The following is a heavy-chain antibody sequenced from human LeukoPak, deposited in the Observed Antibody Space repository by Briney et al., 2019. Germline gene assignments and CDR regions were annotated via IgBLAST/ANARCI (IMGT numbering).Heavy chain of an antibody. J-gene: IGHJ4*02. CDR1: GGSISSGDYY. Sequence: SQTLSLTCTVSGGSISSGDYYWSWIRQPPGKGLEWIGYIYYSGSTYYNPSLKSRVTISVDTSKNQFSLKLSSVTAADTAVYYCASSEWDDYGLHPFDYWGQGTLVTVSS. V-gene: IGHV4-30-4*01. CDR3: ASSEWDDYGLHPFDY. CDR2: IYYSGST. D-gene: IGHD4-17*01.